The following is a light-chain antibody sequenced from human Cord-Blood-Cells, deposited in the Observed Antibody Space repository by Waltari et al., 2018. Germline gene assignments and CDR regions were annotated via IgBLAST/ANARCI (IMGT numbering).Light chain of an antibody. CDR1: QDISNY. J-gene: IGKJ4*01. CDR3: QQYDNLPLT. CDR2: DAS. V-gene: IGKV1-33*01. Sequence: DIQMTQSPSSLSASVGDRVTITCQASQDISNYLNWYQQQPGKAPKLLIYDASNLETGVPSSFSGSCSGTDFTFTISSLQPEDIATYYCQQYDNLPLTFGAGTKVAIK.